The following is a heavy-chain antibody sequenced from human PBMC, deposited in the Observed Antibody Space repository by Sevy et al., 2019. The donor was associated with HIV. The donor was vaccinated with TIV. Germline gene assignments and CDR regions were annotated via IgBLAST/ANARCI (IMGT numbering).Heavy chain of an antibody. CDR2: IIPIFGTA. CDR3: ARPYNWNDGAFDI. CDR1: GGTFSSYA. Sequence: ASVKVSCKASGGTFSSYAISWVRQAPGQGLEWMGGIIPIFGTANYAQKFQGRDTITADESTSTAYMELSSLRSEDTAVYYCARPYNWNDGAFDIWGQGTMVTVSS. V-gene: IGHV1-69*13. D-gene: IGHD1-20*01. J-gene: IGHJ3*02.